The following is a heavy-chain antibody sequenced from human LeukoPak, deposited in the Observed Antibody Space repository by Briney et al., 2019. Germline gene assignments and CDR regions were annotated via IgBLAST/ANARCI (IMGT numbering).Heavy chain of an antibody. Sequence: SVKVSCRASGGTFSSYAISWVRQAPGQGLEWMGGIIPIFGTANYAQKFQGRVTITADESTSTAYMELSSLRSEDTAVYYCARVLTPSGYYGYYYYYMDVWGKGTAVTVSS. CDR2: IIPIFGTA. D-gene: IGHD3-22*01. V-gene: IGHV1-69*13. CDR1: GGTFSSYA. J-gene: IGHJ6*03. CDR3: ARVLTPSGYYGYYYYYMDV.